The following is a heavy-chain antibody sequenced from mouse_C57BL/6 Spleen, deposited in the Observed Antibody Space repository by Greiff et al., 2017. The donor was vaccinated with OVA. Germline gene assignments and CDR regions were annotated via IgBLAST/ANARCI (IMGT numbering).Heavy chain of an antibody. CDR1: GYTFTDYN. D-gene: IGHD2-5*01. CDR2: INPNNGGT. J-gene: IGHJ4*01. V-gene: IGHV1-22*01. Sequence: EVQLQQSGPELVKPGASVKMSCKASGYTFTDYNMHWVKQSHGKSLEWIGYINPNNGGTSYNQKFKGKATLTVNKSSSTAYMELRSLTSEDSAVYYCARERGFSNYDAMDYWGQGTSVTVSS. CDR3: ARERGFSNYDAMDY.